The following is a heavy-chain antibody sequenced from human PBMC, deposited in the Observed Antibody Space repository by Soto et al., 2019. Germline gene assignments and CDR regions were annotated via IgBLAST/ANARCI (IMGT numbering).Heavy chain of an antibody. D-gene: IGHD2-2*01. CDR3: AATLGYCSSTGCFPRFDP. V-gene: IGHV1-3*01. CDR2: INAGNGNT. CDR1: GYTFTSYA. Sequence: GASVKVSCKASGYTFTSYAMHWVRQAPGQRLEWMGWINAGNGNTKYSQKFQGRVTITRDKSTSTAYMELSSLRSEDTAVYYCAATLGYCSSTGCFPRFDPWGQGTLVTVSS. J-gene: IGHJ5*02.